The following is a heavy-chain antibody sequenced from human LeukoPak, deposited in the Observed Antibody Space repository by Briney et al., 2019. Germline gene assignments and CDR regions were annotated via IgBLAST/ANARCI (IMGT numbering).Heavy chain of an antibody. CDR3: ARDHWFGDFHYYYYYMDV. CDR2: IKSKTDGGTT. CDR1: GFTFGDYA. V-gene: IGHV3-15*01. D-gene: IGHD3-10*01. J-gene: IGHJ6*03. Sequence: GGSLRLSCTASGFTFGDYAMSWFRQAPGKGLEWVGRIKSKTDGGTTDYAAPVKGRFTISRDNAKNSLYLQMNGLRAEDTAVYYCARDHWFGDFHYYYYYMDVWGKGTTVTVSS.